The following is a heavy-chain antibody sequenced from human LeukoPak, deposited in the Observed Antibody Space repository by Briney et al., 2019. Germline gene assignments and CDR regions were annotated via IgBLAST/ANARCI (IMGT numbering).Heavy chain of an antibody. V-gene: IGHV1-18*01. D-gene: IGHD2-2*01. CDR1: GYTFTSYG. J-gene: IGHJ3*01. Sequence: GASVKVSCKASGYTFTSYGISWVRQAPGQGLEWMGWISAYNGNTNYAQKLQGRVTMTTDTSTSTAYMELRSLRSDDTAVYYCATGGKKQLLQGDAFDVWGQGTMISVSS. CDR3: ATGGKKQLLQGDAFDV. CDR2: ISAYNGNT.